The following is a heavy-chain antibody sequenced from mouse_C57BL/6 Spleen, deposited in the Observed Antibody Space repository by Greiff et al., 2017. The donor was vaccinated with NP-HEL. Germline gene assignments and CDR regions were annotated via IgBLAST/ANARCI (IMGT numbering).Heavy chain of an antibody. Sequence: VQLQQSGPELVKPGASVKISCKASGYTFTDYYMNWVKQSHGKSLEWIGDINPNNGGTSYNQKFKGKATLTVDKSSSTAYMELRSLTSEDSAVYYCARWSTTVPFAYWGQGTLVTVSA. CDR2: INPNNGGT. D-gene: IGHD1-1*01. V-gene: IGHV1-26*01. CDR3: ARWSTTVPFAY. J-gene: IGHJ3*01. CDR1: GYTFTDYY.